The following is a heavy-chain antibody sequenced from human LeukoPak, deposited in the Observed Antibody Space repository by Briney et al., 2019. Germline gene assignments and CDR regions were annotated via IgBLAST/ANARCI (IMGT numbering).Heavy chain of an antibody. CDR2: ISSSGSTI. V-gene: IGHV3-48*03. CDR3: ARIVVTAVDY. J-gene: IGHJ4*02. D-gene: IGHD2-21*02. CDR1: GFTFSSYE. Sequence: GGSLRLSCAASGFTFSSYEMNWVRQAPGKGLEWVSFISSSGSTIYYADSVKGRFTISRDNAKNSLYLQMSSLRADDTAVYYCARIVVTAVDYWGQGTLVTVSS.